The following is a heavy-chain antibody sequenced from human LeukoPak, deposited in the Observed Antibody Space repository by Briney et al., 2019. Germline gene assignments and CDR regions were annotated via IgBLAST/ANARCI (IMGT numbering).Heavy chain of an antibody. J-gene: IGHJ3*02. CDR1: GFTFSSYS. V-gene: IGHV3-21*01. Sequence: PGGSLRLSCAASGFTFSSYSMNWVRQAPGKGLEWVSSISSSSSYIYYADSVKGRFTISRDNAKNSLYLQMNSLRAEDTAVYYCARDPVGATMDAFDILGQGTMVTVSS. CDR2: ISSSSSYI. CDR3: ARDPVGATMDAFDI. D-gene: IGHD1-26*01.